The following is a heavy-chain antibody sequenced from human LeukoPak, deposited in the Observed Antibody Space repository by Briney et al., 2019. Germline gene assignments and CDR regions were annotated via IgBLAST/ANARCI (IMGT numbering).Heavy chain of an antibody. CDR1: GGTFCSYA. Sequence: SVKVSCTASGGTFCSYAISWVRRAPGPGLEWMGGIITIFGTANSAQKFPGRVTITADKSTSTAYMALSSLRSEDTAVYYCARGPLLYFDWLWATNWFDPWGQGTLVTVSS. CDR3: ARGPLLYFDWLWATNWFDP. J-gene: IGHJ5*02. CDR2: IITIFGTA. D-gene: IGHD3-9*01. V-gene: IGHV1-69*06.